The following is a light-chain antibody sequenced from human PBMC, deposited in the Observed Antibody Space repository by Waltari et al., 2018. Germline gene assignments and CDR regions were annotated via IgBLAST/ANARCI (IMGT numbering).Light chain of an antibody. V-gene: IGKV3-15*01. CDR2: GAS. CDR3: QQYCCWPLT. Sequence: EIVMTQSPAILSVSPGERATLSCRASQSVSSSLAWYQQKPGQAPRLLIYGASTRATGVPARFSGSEAGTEFTLTSSSLQSEDFADYYWQQYCCWPLTFGGGTKVEI. J-gene: IGKJ4*01. CDR1: QSVSSS.